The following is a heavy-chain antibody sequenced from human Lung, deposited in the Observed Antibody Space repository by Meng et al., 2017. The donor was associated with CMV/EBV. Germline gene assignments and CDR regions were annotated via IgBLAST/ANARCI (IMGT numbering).Heavy chain of an antibody. CDR1: GFSLSGYW. V-gene: IGHV3-7*01. D-gene: IGHD3-3*01. J-gene: IGHJ5*02. CDR3: ARDKGDVTIWVDP. CDR2: ISQDGSEI. Sequence: GEXXTISCAASGFSLSGYWMGWLRQTPGKGLDWVAYISQDGSEIYYVDSVKGRFTISRDNAKNSLFLKMHNLRAEDTAVYHCARDKGDVTIWVDPWGQGTLVTVSS.